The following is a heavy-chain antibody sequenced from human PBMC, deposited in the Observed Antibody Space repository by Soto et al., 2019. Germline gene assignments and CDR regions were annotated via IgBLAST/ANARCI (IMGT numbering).Heavy chain of an antibody. Sequence: PGGSLRLSCAASGFTFSSYAMSWVRQAPGKGLEWVSAISGSGGSTYYADSVKGRFTISRDSSKNTLYLQMNSLRAEDTAVYYYAKVGDILTGYYPHLFDYWGQGPLGTVSS. D-gene: IGHD3-9*01. CDR2: ISGSGGST. CDR1: GFTFSSYA. V-gene: IGHV3-23*01. J-gene: IGHJ4*02. CDR3: AKVGDILTGYYPHLFDY.